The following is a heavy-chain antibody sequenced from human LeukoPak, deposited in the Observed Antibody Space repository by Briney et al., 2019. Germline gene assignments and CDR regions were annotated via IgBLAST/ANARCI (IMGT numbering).Heavy chain of an antibody. CDR3: ATSTTRDVYYYYYGMDV. CDR2: INPNSGGT. Sequence: ASVKVSCKASGYTFTGYYMHWVRQAPGQGLEWMGWINPNSGGTNYAQKFQGWVTMTRDTSISTAYMELSRLRSDDTAVYYCATSTTRDVYYYYYGMDVWGQGTMVTVSS. D-gene: IGHD1-14*01. V-gene: IGHV1-2*04. CDR1: GYTFTGYY. J-gene: IGHJ6*02.